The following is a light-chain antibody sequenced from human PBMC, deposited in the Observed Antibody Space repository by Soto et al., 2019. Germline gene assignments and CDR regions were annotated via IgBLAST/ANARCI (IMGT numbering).Light chain of an antibody. CDR1: QGLNSN. Sequence: AIQLTQSPSSLSASVGDRVTITFRASQGLNSNLAWYQQKPGKAPKLLMYAASTLQKGVPSRFSGNGSGTDFSLTISSLQPEDFATYYCQQSSNYFTFCPGTKVDI. J-gene: IGKJ3*01. V-gene: IGKV1D-13*01. CDR2: AAS. CDR3: QQSSNYFT.